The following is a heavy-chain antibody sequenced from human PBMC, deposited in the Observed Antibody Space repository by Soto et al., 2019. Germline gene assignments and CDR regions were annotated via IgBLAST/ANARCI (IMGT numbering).Heavy chain of an antibody. Sequence: GGSLRLSCSASGFTFSSYAMHWVRQAPGKGLEYVSAISSNGGSTYYADSVKGRFTISRDHSKNTLYLQMSSLRAEDTAVYYCVNPSGGTIAVADQYFQPWGQGTLVTVSS. D-gene: IGHD6-19*01. CDR1: GFTFSSYA. CDR3: VNPSGGTIAVADQYFQP. V-gene: IGHV3-64D*09. J-gene: IGHJ1*01. CDR2: ISSNGGST.